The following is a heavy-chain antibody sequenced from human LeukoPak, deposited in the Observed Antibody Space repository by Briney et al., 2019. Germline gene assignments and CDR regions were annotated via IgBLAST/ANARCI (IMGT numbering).Heavy chain of an antibody. CDR3: ARVGGSNYYYYGMDV. J-gene: IGHJ6*02. V-gene: IGHV4-59*01. CDR2: IYYSGST. D-gene: IGHD3-10*01. Sequence: PSETLSLTCTVSGGSISSYYWSWIRQPPGKGLEWIGYIYYSGSTNYNPSLKSRVTISVDTSKNQFSLKLSSVTAANTAVYYCARVGGSNYYYYGMDVWGQGTTVTVSS. CDR1: GGSISSYY.